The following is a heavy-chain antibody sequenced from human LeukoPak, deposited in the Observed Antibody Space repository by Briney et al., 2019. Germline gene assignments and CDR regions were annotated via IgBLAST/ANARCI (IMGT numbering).Heavy chain of an antibody. CDR2: MNPNSGNT. J-gene: IGHJ6*03. CDR1: GYTFTSYD. CDR3: ARGRFLEWLLYNHSGYEGYYYMDV. D-gene: IGHD3-3*01. V-gene: IGHV1-8*01. Sequence: GASAKVSCKASGYTFTSYDINWVRQATGQGLEWMGWMNPNSGNTGYAQKFQGRVTMTRNTSISTAYMELSSLRSEDTAVYYCARGRFLEWLLYNHSGYEGYYYMDVWGKGTTVTVSS.